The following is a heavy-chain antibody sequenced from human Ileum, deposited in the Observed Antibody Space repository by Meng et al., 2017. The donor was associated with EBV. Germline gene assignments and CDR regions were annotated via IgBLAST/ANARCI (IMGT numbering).Heavy chain of an antibody. D-gene: IGHD3-10*01. CDR3: ARGTGADY. CDR2: IIPALGTP. Sequence: QVQLAQSVPEVKNPGSSVKVSCKSSGSTFSVYGITWVRQAPGQGLEWMGGIIPALGTPKYARKFQDRLTITADKSTSTGYMELHSLTSNDTAVYFCARGTGADYWGQGTLVTVSS. CDR1: GSTFSVYG. V-gene: IGHV1-69*06. J-gene: IGHJ4*02.